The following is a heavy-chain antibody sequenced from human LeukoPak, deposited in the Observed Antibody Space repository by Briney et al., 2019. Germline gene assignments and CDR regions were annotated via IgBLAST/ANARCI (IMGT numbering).Heavy chain of an antibody. CDR1: GFTFSSFA. Sequence: GGSLRLSCAASGFTFSSFAMNWVRQPPGKGLEWVSTISGGGDTTYYADSVKGRFTVSRDNSKNTLYLQMNSLRAEDTAVYYCAREGQWRSFDIWGQGTMVTVSS. J-gene: IGHJ3*02. CDR3: AREGQWRSFDI. D-gene: IGHD6-19*01. V-gene: IGHV3-23*01. CDR2: ISGGGDTT.